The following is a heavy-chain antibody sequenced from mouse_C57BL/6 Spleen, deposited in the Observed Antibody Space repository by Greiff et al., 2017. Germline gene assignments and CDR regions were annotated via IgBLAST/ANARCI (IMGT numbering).Heavy chain of an antibody. V-gene: IGHV6-6*01. CDR1: GFTFSDSW. CDR2: IRNKANNHAT. CDR3: TGGNPAWFAY. D-gene: IGHD2-1*01. Sequence: DVMLVESGGGLVQPGGSMKLSCAASGFTFSDSWMDWVRQSPGKGLEWVAEIRNKANNHATYYAESVKGRFTISRDDSKSSVYLQVNSLRAEDTGIYYCTGGNPAWFAYWGQGTLVTVSA. J-gene: IGHJ3*01.